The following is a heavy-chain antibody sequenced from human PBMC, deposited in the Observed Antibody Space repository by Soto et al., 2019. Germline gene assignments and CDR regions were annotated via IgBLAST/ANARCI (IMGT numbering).Heavy chain of an antibody. V-gene: IGHV1-2*04. J-gene: IGHJ5*02. CDR1: GYTFTGYY. CDR2: INPNSGGT. CDR3: ARGAGTRTMYNWFDP. Sequence: ASVKVSCKASGYTFTGYYMHWVRQAPGQGLEWMGWINPNSGGTNYAQKFQGWVTMTRDTSISTAYMELSGLRSDDTAVYYCARGAGTRTMYNWFDPWGQGTLVTVSS. D-gene: IGHD1-1*01.